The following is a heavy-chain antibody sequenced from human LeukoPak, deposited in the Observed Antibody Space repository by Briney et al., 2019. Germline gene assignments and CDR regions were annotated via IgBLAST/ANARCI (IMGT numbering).Heavy chain of an antibody. J-gene: IGHJ4*02. CDR1: GLPFSTYW. V-gene: IGHV3-9*03. D-gene: IGHD3/OR15-3a*01. CDR2: ISWNSGSI. CDR3: AKAKRDWNYFDY. Sequence: GGSLRLSCAASGLPFSTYWMHWVRQAPGKGLEWASGISWNSGSIGYADSVKGRFTISRDNAKNSLYLQMNSLRAEDMALYYCAKAKRDWNYFDYWGQGTLVTVSS.